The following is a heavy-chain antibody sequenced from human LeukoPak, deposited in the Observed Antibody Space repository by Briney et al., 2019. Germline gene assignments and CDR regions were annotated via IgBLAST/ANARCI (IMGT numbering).Heavy chain of an antibody. CDR3: AKVGQTYYDFWSGYYPDY. V-gene: IGHV3-74*01. J-gene: IGHJ4*02. D-gene: IGHD3-3*01. CDR1: GFTFSTYW. CDR2: MNADGSTT. Sequence: GGSLRLSCAPSGFTFSTYWMIWVRQAPGKGLEYVSHMNADGSTTNYADSVKGRFTISRDNSKNTLYLQMNSLSAEDTAVYYCAKVGQTYYDFWSGYYPDYRGQGTLVTVSS.